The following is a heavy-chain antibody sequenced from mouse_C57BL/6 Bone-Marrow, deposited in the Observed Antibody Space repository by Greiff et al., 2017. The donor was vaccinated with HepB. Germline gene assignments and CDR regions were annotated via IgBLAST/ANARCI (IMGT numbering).Heavy chain of an antibody. V-gene: IGHV1-64*01. Sequence: QVQLQQPGAELVKPGASVKLSCKASGYTFTSYWMHWVKQRPGQGLEWIGMIHPNSGSTNYNEKFKSKATLTVDKSSSTAYMQLSSLTSEDSAVYYCARGEFVTTVVADTDYWGQGTTLTVSS. D-gene: IGHD1-1*01. CDR1: GYTFTSYW. CDR3: ARGEFVTTVVADTDY. CDR2: IHPNSGST. J-gene: IGHJ2*01.